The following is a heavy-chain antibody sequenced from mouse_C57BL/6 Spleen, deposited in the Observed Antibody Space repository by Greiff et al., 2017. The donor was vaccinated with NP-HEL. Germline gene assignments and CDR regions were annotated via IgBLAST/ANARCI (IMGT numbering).Heavy chain of an antibody. CDR1: GFSLTSSG. J-gene: IGHJ4*01. D-gene: IGHD2-5*01. V-gene: IGHV2-5*01. CDR2: IWRGGST. Sequence: VKLQESGPGLVQPSQSLSITCTVSGFSLTSSGVHWVRKSPGKGLEWLGVIWRGGSTDYTAAFISRLSIPQDTSKSQVFFKMNRLQADDTSIYYCSKNNHDSNYYAMDYWGQGTSVTVAS. CDR3: SKNNHDSNYYAMDY.